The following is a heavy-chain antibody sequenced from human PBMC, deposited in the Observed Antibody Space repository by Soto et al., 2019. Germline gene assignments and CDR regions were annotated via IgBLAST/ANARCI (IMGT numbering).Heavy chain of an antibody. CDR1: GFTFSSYG. CDR2: IWYDGSNK. V-gene: IGHV3-33*01. Sequence: QVQLVESGGGVVQPGRSLRLSCAASGFTFSSYGMHWVRQAPGKGLEWVAVIWYDGSNKYYADSVKGRFTISRDNSKNTLYLQMNSLRAEDTAVYYCARPIAARGRMPRGAFDIWGQGTMVTVSS. J-gene: IGHJ3*02. CDR3: ARPIAARGRMPRGAFDI. D-gene: IGHD6-13*01.